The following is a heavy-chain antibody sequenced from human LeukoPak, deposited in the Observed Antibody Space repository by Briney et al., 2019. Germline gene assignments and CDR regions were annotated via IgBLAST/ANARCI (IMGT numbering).Heavy chain of an antibody. D-gene: IGHD4-17*01. J-gene: IGHJ4*02. CDR1: GYSISSGYY. Sequence: PSETLSLTCAVSGYSISSGYYWGWIRPPPEKGLEWIGSIYHSGSTYYNPSLKSRVTISVDTSKNQFSLKLSSVTAADTAVYYCARGGYGDFIFDYWGQGTLVTVSS. CDR3: ARGGYGDFIFDY. V-gene: IGHV4-38-2*01. CDR2: IYHSGST.